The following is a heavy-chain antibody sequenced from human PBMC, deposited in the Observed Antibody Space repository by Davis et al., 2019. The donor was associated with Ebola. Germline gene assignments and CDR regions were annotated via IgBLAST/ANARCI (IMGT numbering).Heavy chain of an antibody. Sequence: GESLKISCEASGFTFSDAWMSWVRQAPGKGLEWVGRIKNEAGGGTRDYAAPVKDRFTVSRDDSKNTVYLQMNSLKTEDTAVYYCTTAQTDSSSWLDSWGQGTLVTASS. CDR2: IKNEAGGGTR. CDR3: TTAQTDSSSWLDS. V-gene: IGHV3-15*01. D-gene: IGHD6-13*01. CDR1: GFTFSDAW. J-gene: IGHJ5*01.